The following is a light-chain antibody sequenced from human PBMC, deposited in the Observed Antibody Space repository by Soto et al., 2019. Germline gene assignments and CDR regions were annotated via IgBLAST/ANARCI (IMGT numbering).Light chain of an antibody. CDR2: AAS. J-gene: IGKJ5*01. V-gene: IGKV3-15*01. CDR1: QSVGSN. CDR3: QPYNNWS. Sequence: EVVMTQSPATLSVSPGERATLSCRASQSVGSNLAWYQQKPGQAPRLLIYAASTRATGIPARFSGSGSGTEFTLTISSLQSEDFAVYYCQPYNNWSFGQVTRLEI.